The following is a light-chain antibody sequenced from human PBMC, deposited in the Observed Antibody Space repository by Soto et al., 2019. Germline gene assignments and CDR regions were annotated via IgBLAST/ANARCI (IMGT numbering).Light chain of an antibody. CDR1: QGLSGW. CDR2: KTS. J-gene: IGKJ2*01. Sequence: DIQMTQSPSTLSASVGDRVTITCRASQGLSGWLAWYQQKPGKAPKLLIYKTSSLESGVPSRFSGSGSGTECTLTIRSLQPDDFATYYCLQYNSLYTFGQGTKLEIK. CDR3: LQYNSLYT. V-gene: IGKV1-5*03.